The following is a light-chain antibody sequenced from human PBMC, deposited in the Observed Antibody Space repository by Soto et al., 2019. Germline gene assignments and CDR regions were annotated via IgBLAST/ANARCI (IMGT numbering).Light chain of an antibody. J-gene: IGKJ5*01. V-gene: IGKV1-33*01. CDR2: DAS. CDR3: QQYENLPT. Sequence: IKMTQSPSSLSAYVGDRVTITFQASQNINNYLNWYQQKPGRAPKLLIYDASNLEAGVPSRFGGSGSGTDFTFTISRLQAEDIATYYCQQYENLPTFGQGTRLEI. CDR1: QNINNY.